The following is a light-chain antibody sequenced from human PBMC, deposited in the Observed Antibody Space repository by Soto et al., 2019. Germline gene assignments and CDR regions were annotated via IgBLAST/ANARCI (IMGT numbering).Light chain of an antibody. CDR3: QQYCSSPLGT. CDR2: GAS. J-gene: IGKJ1*01. V-gene: IGKV3-20*01. Sequence: IVFTNSACALSLSPGERATLPCRASQSVSSSYLAWYQQKPGQAPRLLIYGASSRATGIPDRFNGSGSGTDFTLTISRLEPEDFAVYYCQQYCSSPLGTFGQGTKVDVK. CDR1: QSVSSSY.